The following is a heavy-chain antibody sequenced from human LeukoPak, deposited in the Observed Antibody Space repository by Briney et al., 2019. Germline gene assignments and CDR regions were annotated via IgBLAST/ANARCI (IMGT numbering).Heavy chain of an antibody. Sequence: SETLSLTCTVSGGSISSGGHYWSWIRQHPGKGLEWIGYIYYSGSTYYNPPLKSRVTISVDTSKNQFSVKLSSVTAADTAVYYCARVGSGSDFWSGYYFDYWGQGNLVTVSS. J-gene: IGHJ4*02. D-gene: IGHD3-3*01. CDR1: GGSISSGGHY. CDR2: IYYSGST. CDR3: ARVGSGSDFWSGYYFDY. V-gene: IGHV4-31*03.